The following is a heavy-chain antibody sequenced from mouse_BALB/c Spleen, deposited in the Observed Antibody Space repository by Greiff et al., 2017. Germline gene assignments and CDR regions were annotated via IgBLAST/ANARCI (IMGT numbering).Heavy chain of an antibody. CDR2: ISDGGSYT. Sequence: DVQLVESGGGLVKPGGSLKLSCAASGFTFSDYYMYWVRQTPEKRLEWVATISDGGSYTYYPDSVKGRFTISRDNAKNNLYLQMSSLKSEDTAMYYCAREYGNYVGFAYWGQGTLVTVSA. V-gene: IGHV5-4*02. CDR3: AREYGNYVGFAY. CDR1: GFTFSDYY. J-gene: IGHJ3*01. D-gene: IGHD2-10*02.